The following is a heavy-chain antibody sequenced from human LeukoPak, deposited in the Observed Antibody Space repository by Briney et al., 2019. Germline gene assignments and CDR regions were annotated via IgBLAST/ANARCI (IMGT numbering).Heavy chain of an antibody. V-gene: IGHV4-39*07. CDR2: IYYSGST. CDR1: GASISRSSYY. D-gene: IGHD6-13*01. CDR3: ATPGYSSSWYFSGRTPPTDY. J-gene: IGHJ4*02. Sequence: SETLSLTCTVSGASISRSSYYWGWIRQPPGKGLEWIGSIYYSGSTYYNPSLKSRVTISVDTSKNQFSLKLSSVTAADTAVYYCATPGYSSSWYFSGRTPPTDYWGQGTLVTVSS.